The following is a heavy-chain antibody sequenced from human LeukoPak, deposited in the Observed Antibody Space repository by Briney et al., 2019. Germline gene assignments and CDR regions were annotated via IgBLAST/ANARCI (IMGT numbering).Heavy chain of an antibody. CDR1: EYTFTSYY. D-gene: IGHD2-2*01. CDR2: INPSGGST. Sequence: ASVKVSCKASEYTFTSYYMHWVRQAPGQGLEWMGIINPSGGSTSYAQKFQGRVTMTRDTSTSTVYMELSSLRSEDTAVYYCAREGKGPAAMTEFDYWGQGTLVTVSS. V-gene: IGHV1-46*01. J-gene: IGHJ4*02. CDR3: AREGKGPAAMTEFDY.